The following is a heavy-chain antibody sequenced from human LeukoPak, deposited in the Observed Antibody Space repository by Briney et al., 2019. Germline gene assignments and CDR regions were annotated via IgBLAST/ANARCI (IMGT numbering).Heavy chain of an antibody. J-gene: IGHJ4*02. CDR1: EFTFSNYA. V-gene: IGHV3-23*01. CDR3: AKVQEMATILPPFHY. Sequence: GGSLRLSCAASEFTFSNYAMSWVRQAPGKGLEWVSAISGSGGVTYYADSVKGRFTISRDNSKNTLYMQVNSLKAADTAVYYCAKVQEMATILPPFHYWGQGTLVTVSS. CDR2: ISGSGGVT. D-gene: IGHD5-24*01.